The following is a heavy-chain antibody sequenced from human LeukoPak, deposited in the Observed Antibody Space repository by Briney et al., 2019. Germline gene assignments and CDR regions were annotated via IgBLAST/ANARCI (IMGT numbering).Heavy chain of an antibody. V-gene: IGHV3-74*01. D-gene: IGHD2-15*01. Sequence: QPGGSLRLSCAASGFTFSSYWMHWVRQAPGKGLVWVSRINSDGSSTSYADSVKGRFTISRDNAKNALYLQMNSLRAEDTAVYYCARYCSGGSCYPGFDYWGQGTLVTVSS. CDR1: GFTFSSYW. CDR2: INSDGSST. J-gene: IGHJ4*02. CDR3: ARYCSGGSCYPGFDY.